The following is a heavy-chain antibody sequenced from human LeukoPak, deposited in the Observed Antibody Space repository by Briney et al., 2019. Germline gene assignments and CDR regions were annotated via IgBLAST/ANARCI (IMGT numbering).Heavy chain of an antibody. D-gene: IGHD3-10*01. V-gene: IGHV3-23*01. Sequence: GGSLRLSCAASGFAFSSYGMSWDRQAPGKGLDWVSSIGSSGGTTYYADSVKGRSTISRDNSKNTLYLQMNSLRAEDTAVYYCAKIVTRSGIDYWGQGILVTVSS. CDR1: GFAFSSYG. CDR2: IGSSGGTT. J-gene: IGHJ4*02. CDR3: AKIVTRSGIDY.